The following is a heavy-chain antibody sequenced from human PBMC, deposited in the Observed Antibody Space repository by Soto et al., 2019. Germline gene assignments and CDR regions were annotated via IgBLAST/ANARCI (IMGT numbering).Heavy chain of an antibody. D-gene: IGHD3-3*01. CDR1: GGTFSNSA. V-gene: IGHV1-69*12. Sequence: QVQLVQSGAEVRKPGSSVKVSCKASGGTFSNSAITWVRQAPGQGLEWVGGIIPIFGSTNYAQKFQGRVTNTADEPTSTAYMELSSLTSEDTAVYYCARDGDLRSDFWSGPLGGGWFDPWGQGTLVTVSS. J-gene: IGHJ5*02. CDR2: IIPIFGST. CDR3: ARDGDLRSDFWSGPLGGGWFDP.